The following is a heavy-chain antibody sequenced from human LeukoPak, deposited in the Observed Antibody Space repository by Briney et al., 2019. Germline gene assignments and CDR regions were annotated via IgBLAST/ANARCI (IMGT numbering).Heavy chain of an antibody. J-gene: IGHJ3*02. CDR1: GGSINSGTYY. V-gene: IGHV4-61*02. D-gene: IGHD1-26*01. CDR2: IYTSGST. CDR3: ARARAAWELYAFDI. Sequence: SETLSLTCTVSGGSINSGTYYWSWSRQPAGKGLEWIGRIYTSGSTYYNPSLKSRVTISLDTSKNQFSLELSSVTAADTAVYYCARARAAWELYAFDIWGQGTMVTVSS.